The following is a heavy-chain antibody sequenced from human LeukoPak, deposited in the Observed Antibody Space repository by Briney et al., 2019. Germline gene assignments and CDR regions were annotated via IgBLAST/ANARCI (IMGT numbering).Heavy chain of an antibody. CDR2: INPNSGGT. CDR1: GYSFTDYY. D-gene: IGHD2-21*01. V-gene: IGHV1-2*02. J-gene: IGHJ5*02. CDR3: ARADRLHGGPYLIGP. Sequence: GASVKVSCKTSGYSFTDYYMHWVRQAPGQGLEWMGWINPNSGGTSSAQKSQGRVTMTRDTSISTVYMEVSWLTSDDTAIYYCARADRLHGGPYLIGPWGQGTLATVSS.